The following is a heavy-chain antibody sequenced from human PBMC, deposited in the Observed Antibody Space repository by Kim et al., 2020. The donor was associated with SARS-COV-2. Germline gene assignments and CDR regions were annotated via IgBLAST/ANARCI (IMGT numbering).Heavy chain of an antibody. CDR2: IYHSGST. J-gene: IGHJ4*02. Sequence: SETLSLTCTVSGYSISSGYYWGWIRQPPGKGLEWIGSIYHSGSTYYNPSLKRRVTISVDTSKNQFSLKLSSVTAADTAVYYCARSSSDSSGYYLFDYWGRGTLVTVSS. CDR3: ARSSSDSSGYYLFDY. V-gene: IGHV4-38-2*02. CDR1: GYSISSGYY. D-gene: IGHD3-22*01.